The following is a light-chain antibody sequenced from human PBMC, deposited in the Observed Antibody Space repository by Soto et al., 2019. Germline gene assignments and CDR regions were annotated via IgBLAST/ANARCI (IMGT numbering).Light chain of an antibody. V-gene: IGLV1-44*01. CDR3: AAWDDSLSGYV. J-gene: IGLJ1*01. CDR1: SSNIGTNT. Sequence: QSALTQPPSASVTPGQRVTISCSGSSSNIGTNTVNWYQQLPGTAPKLLIYSNNQRPSGVPDRFSGSKSGTSASLAISGLQSEDEADYYCAAWDDSLSGYVFGSGTRSPS. CDR2: SNN.